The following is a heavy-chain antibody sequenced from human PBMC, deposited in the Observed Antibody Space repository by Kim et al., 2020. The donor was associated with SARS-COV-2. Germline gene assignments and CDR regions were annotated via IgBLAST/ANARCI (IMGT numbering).Heavy chain of an antibody. D-gene: IGHD5-12*01. V-gene: IGHV3-30*01. Sequence: YVDSLRGRFTISRDNSKNTLYLQMNSLRAEDTAVYYCARDGWLQSGFFDYWGQGTLVTVSS. CDR3: ARDGWLQSGFFDY. J-gene: IGHJ4*02.